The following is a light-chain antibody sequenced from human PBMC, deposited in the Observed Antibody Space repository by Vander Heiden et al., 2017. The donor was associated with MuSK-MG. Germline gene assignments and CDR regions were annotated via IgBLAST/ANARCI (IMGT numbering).Light chain of an antibody. J-gene: IGKJ2*01. Sequence: EIVMTQSPATLSVSPGESATLSCRASQSVSSNLAWYQLKPGQAPRLLIYGASTRATGIPARFSGSGSGTEFTLTISSLQSEDFAVYYCQQYNNGYTFGQGTKLESK. CDR1: QSVSSN. V-gene: IGKV3-15*01. CDR3: QQYNNGYT. CDR2: GAS.